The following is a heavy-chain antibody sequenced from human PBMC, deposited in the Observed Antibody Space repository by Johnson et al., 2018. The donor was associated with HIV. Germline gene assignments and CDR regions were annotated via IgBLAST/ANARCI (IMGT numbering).Heavy chain of an antibody. V-gene: IGHV3-33*08. J-gene: IGHJ3*01. CDR1: GLTFSSYG. D-gene: IGHD6-6*01. Sequence: QVQLVESGGGVVQPGQSLRLSCAASGLTFSSYGMHWVRQAPGKGLEWVAFIRYDGTNKYYADSVKGRFTISRDNSKNTLYLQMNSLRAEDTAVYYCARDGYRRSSFGAFDLWGPGTMVTVSS. CDR3: ARDGYRRSSFGAFDL. CDR2: IRYDGTNK.